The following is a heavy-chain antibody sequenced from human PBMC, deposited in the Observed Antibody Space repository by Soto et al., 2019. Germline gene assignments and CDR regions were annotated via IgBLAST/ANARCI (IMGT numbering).Heavy chain of an antibody. V-gene: IGHV4-31*03. Sequence: SETLSLTCTVSGGSISSGGYYWSWIRQHPGKGLEWIGYIYYSGSTYYNPSLKSRVTISVDTSKNQFSLKLSSVTAADTAVYYCARRRYSSSPPYYYYYYMDVWGKGTTVTVSS. D-gene: IGHD6-6*01. CDR2: IYYSGST. CDR1: GGSISSGGYY. J-gene: IGHJ6*03. CDR3: ARRRYSSSPPYYYYYYMDV.